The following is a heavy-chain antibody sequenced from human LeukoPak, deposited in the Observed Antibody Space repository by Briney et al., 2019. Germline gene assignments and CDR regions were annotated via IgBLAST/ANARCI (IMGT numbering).Heavy chain of an antibody. J-gene: IGHJ4*03. CDR2: IWYDGSNK. V-gene: IGHV3-33*06. Sequence: GRSLRLSCAASGFTFSSYGMHWVRQAPGKGLEWVAVIWYDGSNKYYADSVKGRFTISRDNSKNTLYLQMNSLRAEDTAVYYCAKDLGSYFDYWGQGTLVTVSS. CDR3: AKDLGSYFDY. CDR1: GFTFSSYG.